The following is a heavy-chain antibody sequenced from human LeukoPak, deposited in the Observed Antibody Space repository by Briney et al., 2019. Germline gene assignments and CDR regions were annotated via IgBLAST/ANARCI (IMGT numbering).Heavy chain of an antibody. CDR2: VYTSGSP. V-gene: IGHV4-4*07. Sequence: PSETLSLTCSASGDSISRYYWSWVRQPAGKALEWIGRVYTSGSPNYNPSLKSRVPMSLDPSKNQFSLKLSSVPAADTAVYYCARAGLGYSYGFDYWGQGTLVTVSS. D-gene: IGHD5-18*01. CDR1: GDSISRYY. J-gene: IGHJ4*02. CDR3: ARAGLGYSYGFDY.